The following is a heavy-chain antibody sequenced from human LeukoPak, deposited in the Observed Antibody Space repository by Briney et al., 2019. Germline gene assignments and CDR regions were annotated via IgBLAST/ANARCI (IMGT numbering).Heavy chain of an antibody. J-gene: IGHJ4*02. D-gene: IGHD6-19*01. V-gene: IGHV4-38-2*02. CDR1: GFILSSYW. CDR3: ARDSALAQAVMFDY. Sequence: GSLRLSCAASGFILSSYWMSWVRQAPGKGLEWTGSIDHSGSTYYNPSLKSRITISVDTSKNQFSLKLSSVTAADTAVYYCARDSALAQAVMFDYWGQGTLVTVSS. CDR2: IDHSGST.